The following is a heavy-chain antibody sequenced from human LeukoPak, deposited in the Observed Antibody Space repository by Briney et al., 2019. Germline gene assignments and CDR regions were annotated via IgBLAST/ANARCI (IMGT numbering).Heavy chain of an antibody. D-gene: IGHD3-10*01. V-gene: IGHV3-48*04. CDR3: ARDPILLWFGELLSDPL. CDR2: ISSSSSTI. J-gene: IGHJ3*01. Sequence: PGGSLRLSCAASGFTFSSYSMNWVRQAPGKGLEWVSYISSSSSTIYYADSVKGRFTISRDNAKNSLYLQMNSLRAEDTAVYYCARDPILLWFGELLSDPLWGQGTMVTVSS. CDR1: GFTFSSYS.